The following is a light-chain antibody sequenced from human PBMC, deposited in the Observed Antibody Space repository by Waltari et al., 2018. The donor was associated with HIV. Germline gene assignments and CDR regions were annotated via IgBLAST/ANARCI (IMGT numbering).Light chain of an antibody. J-gene: IGLJ2*01. CDR1: SSDVGGYNS. Sequence: QSALTQPASVSGSPGQSITISCTGTSSDVGGYNSVSWYQQHPGKAPKLMIYDVSKRPSGVSNRFSGSKSGNTASLTISGLQAEDEADYYCSSYTSSSTEVFGGGTKLTVL. V-gene: IGLV2-14*01. CDR3: SSYTSSSTEV. CDR2: DVS.